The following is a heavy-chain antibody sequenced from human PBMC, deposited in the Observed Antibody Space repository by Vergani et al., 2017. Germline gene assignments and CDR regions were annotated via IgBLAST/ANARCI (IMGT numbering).Heavy chain of an antibody. D-gene: IGHD2-2*02. CDR1: GGTFSSYA. CDR3: ARQVVQPVVPAAIRGSGWDKENYYYYMDV. Sequence: QVQLVQSGAEVKKPGSSVKVSCKASGGTFSSYAISWVRQAPGQGLEWMGGIIPIFGTANYAQKFQGRVTITADKSTSTAYMELSSLKASDTAMYYCARQVVQPVVPAAIRGSGWDKENYYYYMDVWGKGTTVTVSS. J-gene: IGHJ6*03. V-gene: IGHV1-69*06. CDR2: IIPIFGTA.